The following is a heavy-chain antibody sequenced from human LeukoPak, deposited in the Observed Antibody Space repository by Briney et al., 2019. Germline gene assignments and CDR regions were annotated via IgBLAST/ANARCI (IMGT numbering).Heavy chain of an antibody. D-gene: IGHD1-26*01. Sequence: ASVKISCKASGYTFTGYYMHWVRQAPGQGREWMGWINPNSVGTNYAQKFQGRVTMTRDTSISTAYMGLSRLRADDKAVYYCASGLSYSFFDQWGEGTVVPVPS. CDR3: ASGLSYSFFDQ. CDR1: GYTFTGYY. J-gene: IGHJ4*02. V-gene: IGHV1-2*02. CDR2: INPNSVGT.